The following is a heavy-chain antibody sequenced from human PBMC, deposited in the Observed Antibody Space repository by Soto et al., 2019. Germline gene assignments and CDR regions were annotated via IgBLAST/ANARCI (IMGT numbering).Heavy chain of an antibody. V-gene: IGHV3-23*01. CDR2: ISGSGGST. CDR3: ASRYCSSTSCYEFEYFQH. CDR1: GFTFSSYA. Sequence: EVQLLESGGGLVQPGGSLRLSCAASGFTFSSYAMSWVRQAPGKGLEWVSAISGSGGSTYYADSVKGRFTISRDNSKNTLYLQMNSRRAEDTAVYYCASRYCSSTSCYEFEYFQHWGQGTLVTVSS. J-gene: IGHJ1*01. D-gene: IGHD2-2*01.